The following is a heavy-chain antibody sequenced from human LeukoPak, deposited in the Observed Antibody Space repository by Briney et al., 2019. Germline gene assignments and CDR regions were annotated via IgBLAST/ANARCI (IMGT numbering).Heavy chain of an antibody. CDR2: ITNSGDA. CDR3: ARHVEHAAYFHH. J-gene: IGHJ4*02. Sequence: SETLSLTCTVAGVSLIDFLWSWLRQSPGKGVEWMGWITNSGDANYNPSLESRLAISGNTSKSQLTLIVTSVTDADTAVYYCARHVEHAAYFHHWGQGVLVTVSS. D-gene: IGHD1/OR15-1a*01. CDR1: GVSLIDFL. V-gene: IGHV4-4*08.